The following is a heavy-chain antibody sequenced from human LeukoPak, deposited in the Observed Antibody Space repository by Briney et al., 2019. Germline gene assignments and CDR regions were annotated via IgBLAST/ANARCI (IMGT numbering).Heavy chain of an antibody. D-gene: IGHD2-2*01. Sequence: GASVKVSCKASGYTFTGYYMHWVRQAPGQGLEWMGGIIPIFGTANYAQKFQGRVTITADESTSTAYMELSSLRSEDTAVYYCARDVPATIRIGMDVWGQGTTVTVSS. CDR1: GYTFTGYY. CDR3: ARDVPATIRIGMDV. V-gene: IGHV1-69*13. CDR2: IIPIFGTA. J-gene: IGHJ6*02.